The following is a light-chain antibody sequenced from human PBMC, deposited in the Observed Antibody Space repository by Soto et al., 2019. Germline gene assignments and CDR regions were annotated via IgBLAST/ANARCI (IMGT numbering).Light chain of an antibody. CDR1: QSVRNNN. CDR3: QQYGSSPLT. J-gene: IGKJ4*01. Sequence: IVLTQSPGTLSLSPGERATLPCRASQSVRNNNLAWYQQKPGQAPRLLIYGASSRATGIPDRFSGSGSGTDFTLSISRLEPEDFAVYYCQQYGSSPLTFGGGTKVDI. CDR2: GAS. V-gene: IGKV3-20*01.